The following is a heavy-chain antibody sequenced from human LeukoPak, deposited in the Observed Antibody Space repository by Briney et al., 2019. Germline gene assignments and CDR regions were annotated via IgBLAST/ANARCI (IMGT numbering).Heavy chain of an antibody. CDR2: FDPEDGET. Sequence: ASVNVSCKVSGYTLTELSMHWVRQAPGKGLEWMGGFDPEDGETIYAQKFQGRVTMTEDTSTDTAYMELSSLRSEDTAVYYCATTISSHIAAASGVAFDIWGQGTMVTVSS. D-gene: IGHD6-13*01. J-gene: IGHJ3*02. V-gene: IGHV1-24*01. CDR1: GYTLTELS. CDR3: ATTISSHIAAASGVAFDI.